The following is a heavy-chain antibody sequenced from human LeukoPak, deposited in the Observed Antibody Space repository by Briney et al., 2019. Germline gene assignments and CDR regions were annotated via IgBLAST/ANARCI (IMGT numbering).Heavy chain of an antibody. CDR2: IISSSSYI. CDR3: AKCFLMYRWQWFDL. J-gene: IGHJ5*02. CDR1: GFTFSSYS. D-gene: IGHD3/OR15-3a*01. V-gene: IGHV3-21*01. Sequence: PGGSLRLSCAASGFTFSSYSMNWVRQAPGKGLGWVSSIISSSSYIYYADSVKGRVTISRDNAKNSLYLQMNSLRAQGTAVYYCAKCFLMYRWQWFDLWGKGTLVTVSS.